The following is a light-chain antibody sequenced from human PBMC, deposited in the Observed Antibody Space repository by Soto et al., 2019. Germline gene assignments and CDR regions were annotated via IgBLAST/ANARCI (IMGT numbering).Light chain of an antibody. CDR2: EVT. CDR3: CSYAGSSSYV. J-gene: IGLJ1*01. CDR1: SSDVGSYNL. V-gene: IGLV2-23*02. Sequence: QSALTQPASMSGSPGQSITISCTGSSSDVGSYNLVSWYQQHPGKAPKLMIYEVTKRPSGVSNRFSGSKSGNTASLTISGLRSEDEADYYCCSYAGSSSYVFGTGIKLTVL.